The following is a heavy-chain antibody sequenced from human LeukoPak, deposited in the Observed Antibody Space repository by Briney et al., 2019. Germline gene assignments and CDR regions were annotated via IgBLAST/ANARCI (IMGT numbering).Heavy chain of an antibody. Sequence: KSGGSLRLSCAASGFTFSSYSMNWVRQAPGKGLEWVSSISSSSSYIYYADSVKGRFTISRDNAKNSLYLQMNSLRAEDTAVYYCARPWSVGGYVSGYWGQGTLVTVSS. V-gene: IGHV3-21*01. D-gene: IGHD5-12*01. CDR1: GFTFSSYS. CDR3: ARPWSVGGYVSGY. CDR2: ISSSSSYI. J-gene: IGHJ4*02.